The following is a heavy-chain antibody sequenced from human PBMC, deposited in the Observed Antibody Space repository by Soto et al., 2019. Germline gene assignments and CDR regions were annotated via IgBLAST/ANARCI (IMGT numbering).Heavy chain of an antibody. CDR3: ARGLSYDFWSCSPLPIGYMDV. J-gene: IGHJ6*03. D-gene: IGHD3-3*01. CDR2: LNPHSGNT. Sequence: GASVKASCTATGYTFTSYAINWVRQAPGQGNEWMGWLNPHSGNTGYAQKFQGRVTMTRNTSISTAYMELSSLRSEDTAVYYCARGLSYDFWSCSPLPIGYMDVWGKGTTVTVSS. V-gene: IGHV1-8*01. CDR1: GYTFTSYA.